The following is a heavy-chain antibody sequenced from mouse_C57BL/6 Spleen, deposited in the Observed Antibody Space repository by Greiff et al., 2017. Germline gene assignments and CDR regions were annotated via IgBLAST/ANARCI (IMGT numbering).Heavy chain of an antibody. CDR1: GFTFSSYG. D-gene: IGHD4-1*01. CDR2: ISSGVSYT. J-gene: IGHJ2*01. Sequence: EVKLVESGGDLVKPGGSLKLSCAASGFTFSSYGMSWVRQTPDKRLEWVATISSGVSYTYYPDSVKGRLTISRDNAKNTLYLQMSSLKSEDTAMYYCARHEANWNLFDYWGQGTTLTVSS. V-gene: IGHV5-6*01. CDR3: ARHEANWNLFDY.